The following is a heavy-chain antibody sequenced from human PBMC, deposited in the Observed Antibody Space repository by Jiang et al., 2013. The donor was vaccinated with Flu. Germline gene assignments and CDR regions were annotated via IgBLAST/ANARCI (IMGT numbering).Heavy chain of an antibody. V-gene: IGHV4-59*01. D-gene: IGHD2-2*01. Sequence: SGPGLVKPSETLSLTCTVSGGSISSYYWSWIRQPPGKGLEWIGYIYYSGSTNYNPSLKSRVTISVDTSKNQFSLKLSSVTAADTAVYYCARVPYQLLSYYYYYGMDVWGKGTTVTVSS. J-gene: IGHJ6*04. CDR1: GGSISSYY. CDR3: ARVPYQLLSYYYYYGMDV. CDR2: IYYSGST.